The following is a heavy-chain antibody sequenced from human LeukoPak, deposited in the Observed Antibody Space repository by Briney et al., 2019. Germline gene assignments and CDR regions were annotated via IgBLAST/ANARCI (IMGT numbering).Heavy chain of an antibody. V-gene: IGHV4-61*02. J-gene: IGHJ4*02. CDR2: IYTSGGT. CDR1: GGSVSSGDYY. CDR3: ARGGELLNY. Sequence: PSETLSLTCTVSGGSVSSGDYYWTWIRQPAGKGLEWIGRIYTSGGTSYSPSLKSRVTISLDTSKNQFSLRLSSVTAADTAVYYCARGGELLNYLGQGTLVTVSS. D-gene: IGHD1-7*01.